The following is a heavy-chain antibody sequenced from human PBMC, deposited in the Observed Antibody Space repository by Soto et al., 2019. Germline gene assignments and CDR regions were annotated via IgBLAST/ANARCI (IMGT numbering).Heavy chain of an antibody. CDR1: GYTFTIYG. Sequence: QVQLVQSGAEVKKPGASVKVSCKTSGYTFTIYGFSWMRQAPGQGFEWMGWISPYNGNKRYAQNLQYRVTMTTDTSTSTAYMALRSLRSHDTALYYCARELSALGTIDYWGQGTLVTVAS. D-gene: IGHD1-7*01. CDR2: ISPYNGNK. J-gene: IGHJ4*02. CDR3: ARELSALGTIDY. V-gene: IGHV1-18*01.